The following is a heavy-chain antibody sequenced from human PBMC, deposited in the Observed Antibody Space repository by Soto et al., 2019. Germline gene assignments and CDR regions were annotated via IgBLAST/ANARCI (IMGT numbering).Heavy chain of an antibody. Sequence: QVQLQQSGPGLVKPSQTLSLTCTVSGGSISSDYYHWTWIRQSPGKGLEWIGYIHHSGSILYNPSLQSRVTTSVDTSKNPSSLHLSSVTAADTAVYFCAREDDGGDSLDVWGQGTTVTVSS. CDR3: AREDDGGDSLDV. V-gene: IGHV4-30-4*08. D-gene: IGHD2-21*02. CDR1: GGSISSDYYH. J-gene: IGHJ6*02. CDR2: IHHSGSI.